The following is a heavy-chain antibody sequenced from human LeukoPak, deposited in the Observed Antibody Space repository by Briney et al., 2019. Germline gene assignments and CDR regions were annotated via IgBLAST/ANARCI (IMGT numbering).Heavy chain of an antibody. D-gene: IGHD6-13*01. CDR2: IYPGDSDT. CDR3: ARPGYSSSWYDAFDI. CDR1: GYSFTSYW. Sequence: GESLKISCKGSGYSFTSYWIGWVRQMPGKGLEWMGIIYPGDSDTRYSPSFQGQVTISADKSISTAYLQWSSLKASDTAMYYCARPGYSSSWYDAFDIWGQGTMVTVSS. J-gene: IGHJ3*02. V-gene: IGHV5-51*01.